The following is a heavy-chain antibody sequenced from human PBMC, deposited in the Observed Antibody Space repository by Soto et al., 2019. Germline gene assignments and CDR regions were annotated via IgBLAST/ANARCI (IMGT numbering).Heavy chain of an antibody. D-gene: IGHD2-15*01. Sequence: GASVKVSCKASGGTFSSYAISWVLQAPGQGLEWMGGIIPIFGTANYAQKFQGRVTITADKSTSTAYMELSSLRSEDTAVYYCARAPRGCSGGSCYYYYYGMDVWGQGTTVTVSS. J-gene: IGHJ6*02. V-gene: IGHV1-69*06. CDR1: GGTFSSYA. CDR2: IIPIFGTA. CDR3: ARAPRGCSGGSCYYYYYGMDV.